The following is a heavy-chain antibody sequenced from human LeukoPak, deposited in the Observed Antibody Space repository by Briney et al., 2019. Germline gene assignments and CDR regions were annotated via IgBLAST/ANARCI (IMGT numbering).Heavy chain of an antibody. CDR2: IYHSGST. J-gene: IGHJ4*02. CDR1: GGSISGYY. D-gene: IGHD3-22*01. Sequence: SETLSLTCTVSGGSISGYYWGWIRQPPGKGLEWIGSIYHSGSTYYNPSLKSRVTISVDTSKNQFSLKLSSVTAADTAVYYCASLEGYYYDSRIDYWGQGTLVTVSS. CDR3: ASLEGYYYDSRIDY. V-gene: IGHV4-38-2*02.